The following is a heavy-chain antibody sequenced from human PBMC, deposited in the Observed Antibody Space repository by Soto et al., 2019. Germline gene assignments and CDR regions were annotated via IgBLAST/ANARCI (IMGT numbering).Heavy chain of an antibody. CDR1: RFTFSSYG. CDR3: ARRRDGIDY. V-gene: IGHV3-33*01. CDR2: IWYDGSNK. Sequence: QVQLVESGGGVVQPGRSLRLSCAASRFTFSSYGMHWVRQAPGKGLEWVAVIWYDGSNKYYADSVKGRFTISRDNSKNTLYLQMNSLRAEDTAVYYCARRRDGIDYWGQGTLVTVSS. J-gene: IGHJ4*02.